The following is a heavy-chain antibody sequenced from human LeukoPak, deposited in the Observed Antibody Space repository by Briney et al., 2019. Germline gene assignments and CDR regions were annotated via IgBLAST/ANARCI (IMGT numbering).Heavy chain of an antibody. Sequence: GGSLRLSCAASGFTFSSYEMNLVHQAPGKGLEWVSYISSSGSTIYYADSVKGRFTISRDNAKNSLYLQMNSLRAEDTAVYYCARVSPLWTLGYWGQGTLVTVSS. J-gene: IGHJ4*02. CDR3: ARVSPLWTLGY. CDR1: GFTFSSYE. D-gene: IGHD2-21*01. V-gene: IGHV3-48*03. CDR2: ISSSGSTI.